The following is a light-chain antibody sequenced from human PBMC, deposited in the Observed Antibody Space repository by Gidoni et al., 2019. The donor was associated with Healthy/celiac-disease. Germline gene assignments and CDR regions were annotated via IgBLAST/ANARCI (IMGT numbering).Light chain of an antibody. J-gene: IGLJ2*01. Sequence: QSVLTQPPSASGTPGQRVTISCSGSSSTIGSNTVNWYQPLPGTAPKLLLYSNNQRPSGVPARFSGSKSGTSASLAISGLQSEDEAYYYCAAWDDSLNGQVFGGGTKLTVL. CDR2: SNN. CDR1: SSTIGSNT. V-gene: IGLV1-44*01. CDR3: AAWDDSLNGQV.